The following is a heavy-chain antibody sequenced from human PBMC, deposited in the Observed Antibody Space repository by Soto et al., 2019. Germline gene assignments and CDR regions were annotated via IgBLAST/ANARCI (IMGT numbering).Heavy chain of an antibody. J-gene: IGHJ5*02. CDR2: ISWNSGSI. V-gene: IGHV3-9*01. CDR1: GFPFDDYA. Sequence: GGSLRLSCAASGFPFDDYAMHWVRQAPGKGLEWVSGISWNSGSIGYADSVKGRFTISRDNAKNSLYLQMNSLRAEDTALYYCAKDMGGGFLESLGFWFDPWGQGTLVTVSS. CDR3: AKDMGGGFLESLGFWFDP. D-gene: IGHD3-3*01.